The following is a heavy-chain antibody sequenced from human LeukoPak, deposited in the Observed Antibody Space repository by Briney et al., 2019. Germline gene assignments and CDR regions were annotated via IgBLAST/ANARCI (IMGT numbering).Heavy chain of an antibody. CDR3: ARHPGSGWYFSYFDY. CDR1: GGSFSGYY. D-gene: IGHD6-19*01. Sequence: PSETLSLTCAVYGGSFSGYYWSWIRQPPGKGLEWIGEINHSGSTNYNPSLKSRVTISVDTSKNQFSLKLSSVTAADTAVYYCARHPGSGWYFSYFDYWGQGTLVTVSS. J-gene: IGHJ4*02. V-gene: IGHV4-34*01. CDR2: INHSGST.